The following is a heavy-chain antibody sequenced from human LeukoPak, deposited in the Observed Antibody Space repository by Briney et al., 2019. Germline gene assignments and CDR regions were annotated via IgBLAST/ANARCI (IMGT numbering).Heavy chain of an antibody. J-gene: IGHJ4*02. Sequence: SVKVSCKASGGTFSSYAISWVRQAPGQGLEWIGGIIPIFGTANYAQKFQGRVTITADESTSTAYMELSSLRSEDTAVYYCARDGPLTTVTTSGGYYFDYWGQGTLVTASS. CDR3: ARDGPLTTVTTSGGYYFDY. V-gene: IGHV1-69*01. CDR2: IIPIFGTA. CDR1: GGTFSSYA. D-gene: IGHD4-11*01.